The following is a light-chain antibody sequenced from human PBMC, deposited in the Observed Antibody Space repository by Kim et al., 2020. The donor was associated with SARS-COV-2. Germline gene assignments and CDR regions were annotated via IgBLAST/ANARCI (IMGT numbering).Light chain of an antibody. J-gene: IGLJ1*01. CDR1: GSDVGGYNY. CDR2: EVS. V-gene: IGLV2-8*01. Sequence: QSALTQPPSASGSPGQSVTISCTGTGSDVGGYNYVSWYQQHPGKAPKLMIYEVSKRPSGVPDRFSGSKSGNTASLTVSGLQAVDEADYYCSSYAGSNNYVFGTGTKVTVL. CDR3: SSYAGSNNYV.